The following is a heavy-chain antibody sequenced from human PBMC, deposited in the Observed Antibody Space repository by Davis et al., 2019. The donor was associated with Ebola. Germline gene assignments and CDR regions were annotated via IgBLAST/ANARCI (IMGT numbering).Heavy chain of an antibody. CDR2: ISGTVSAST. V-gene: IGHV3-23*01. J-gene: IGHJ3*02. CDR1: GFTFSSYA. Sequence: GGSLRLSCAASGFTFSSYAMSWVRQAPGKGLEWVSAISGTVSASTYYADSVKGRFTISRDNSKNTLYLQMNSLRAEDTAVYYCAKDSGATVTMGPAFDIWGQGTMVAVSS. D-gene: IGHD4-11*01. CDR3: AKDSGATVTMGPAFDI.